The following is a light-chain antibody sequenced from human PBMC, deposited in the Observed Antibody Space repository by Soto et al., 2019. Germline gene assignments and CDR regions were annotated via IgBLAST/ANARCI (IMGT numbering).Light chain of an antibody. CDR3: QQYYSYSPT. V-gene: IGKV1-5*01. CDR2: DAS. CDR1: QRITSW. J-gene: IGKJ1*01. Sequence: DIQMTQSPSTLYASVGDRVTITCRASQRITSWLAWYQQKPGKAPKLLIYDASTLESGVPSRFVGSASGTEFTLTIASLQPDDFATYYCQQYYSYSPTFGQGTKVDIK.